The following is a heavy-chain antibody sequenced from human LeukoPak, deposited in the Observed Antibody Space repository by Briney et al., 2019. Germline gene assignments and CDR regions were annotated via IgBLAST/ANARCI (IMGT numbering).Heavy chain of an antibody. CDR2: IYYSGST. CDR3: ARDLCGNSCSQPNYYYYGVDV. D-gene: IGHD4-23*01. J-gene: IGHJ6*02. Sequence: SETLSLTCTVSGGSVSSGSYYWSWIRQPPGKGLEWIGYIYYSGSTNYNPSLKSRVTISVDTSKNQFSLKLSSVTAADTAVYYCARDLCGNSCSQPNYYYYGVDVWGQGTTVTVSS. CDR1: GGSVSSGSYY. V-gene: IGHV4-61*01.